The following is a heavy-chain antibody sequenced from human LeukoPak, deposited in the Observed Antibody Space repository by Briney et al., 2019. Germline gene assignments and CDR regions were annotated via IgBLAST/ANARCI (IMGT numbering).Heavy chain of an antibody. J-gene: IGHJ4*02. CDR1: GVTFSSYA. V-gene: IGHV3-23*01. CDR3: AKARIYGGNSFDY. Sequence: TGGSLRLSCAASGVTFSSYAMGWVRQAPGKGLEWVSAISGSGGSTYYADSVKGRFTISRDNSKNTLYLQMNSLRAEDAAVYYCAKARIYGGNSFDYWGQGTLVTVSS. CDR2: ISGSGGST. D-gene: IGHD4-23*01.